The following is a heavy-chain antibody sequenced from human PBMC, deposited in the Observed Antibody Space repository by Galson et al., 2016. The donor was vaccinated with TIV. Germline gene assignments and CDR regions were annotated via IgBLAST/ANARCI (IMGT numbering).Heavy chain of an antibody. J-gene: IGHJ4*02. CDR2: IIPILGMT. Sequence: SVKVSCKASGGTFSTYTLSWVRQAPGQGLEWMGRIIPILGMTNYAQKFQGRVTITADKSTSTAYMELSSLRTEDTAVYYCAGRDPSAEGADYSGEGTLVTVSS. CDR1: GGTFSTYT. CDR3: AGRDPSAEGADY. V-gene: IGHV1-69*02.